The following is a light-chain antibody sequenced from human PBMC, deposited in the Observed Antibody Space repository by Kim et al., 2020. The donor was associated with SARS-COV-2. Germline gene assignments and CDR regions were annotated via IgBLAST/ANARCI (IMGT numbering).Light chain of an antibody. CDR3: QQYYDAPLT. CDR2: WAS. CDR1: QSVLFNNKNY. J-gene: IGKJ4*01. Sequence: DIVMTQSPDSLAVSLGERATINCKSSQSVLFNNKNYLGWYQQKPGQPPKLLIYWASTRESGVPDRFSGSGSGTDFTLTISSLQAEDVAVYYCQQYYDAPLTFGGGTKVDIK. V-gene: IGKV4-1*01.